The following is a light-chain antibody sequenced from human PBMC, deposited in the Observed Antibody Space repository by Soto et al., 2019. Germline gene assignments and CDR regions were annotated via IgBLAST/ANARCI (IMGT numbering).Light chain of an antibody. V-gene: IGLV1-47*01. CDR1: SSNIGSNY. CDR2: RNN. J-gene: IGLJ7*01. Sequence: QSVLTQPPSASGTPGQRVTISCSGSSSNIGSNYVYWYQQLPATAPKLLIYRNNQRPSGVPDRFSRSTSGTSASLAISGLRPEDEADYYCAAWDDSLSGAVFGGGTQLTVL. CDR3: AAWDDSLSGAV.